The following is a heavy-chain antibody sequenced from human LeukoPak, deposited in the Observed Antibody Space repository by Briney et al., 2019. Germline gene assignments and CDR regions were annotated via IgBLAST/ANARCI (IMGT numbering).Heavy chain of an antibody. Sequence: ASVKVSCKASGYTFTGYYMHWVRQAPGQGPEWMGWINPNSGGTNYAQKFQGRVTMTRDTSISTAYMELSRLRSDDTAVYYCARGQTGYCSSTSCYTPLGMDVWGQGTTVTVSS. J-gene: IGHJ6*02. V-gene: IGHV1-2*02. CDR2: INPNSGGT. D-gene: IGHD2-2*02. CDR3: ARGQTGYCSSTSCYTPLGMDV. CDR1: GYTFTGYY.